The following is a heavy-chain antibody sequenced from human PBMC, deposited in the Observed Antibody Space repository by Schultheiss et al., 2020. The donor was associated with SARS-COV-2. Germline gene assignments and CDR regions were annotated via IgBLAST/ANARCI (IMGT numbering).Heavy chain of an antibody. CDR2: ISAYNGNT. J-gene: IGHJ4*02. CDR3: ARNKYGDYVFGY. D-gene: IGHD4-17*01. CDR1: GYTFTSYG. Sequence: ASVKVSCKASGYTFTSYGISWVRQAPGQGLEWMGWISAYNGNTNYAQKLQGRVTMTRDTSTSTVYMELSSLRSEDTAVYYCARNKYGDYVFGYWGQGTLVTVSS. V-gene: IGHV1-18*01.